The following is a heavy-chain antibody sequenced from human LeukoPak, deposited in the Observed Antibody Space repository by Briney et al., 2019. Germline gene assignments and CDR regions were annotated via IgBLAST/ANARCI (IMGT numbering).Heavy chain of an antibody. J-gene: IGHJ3*02. CDR3: ARDPYRAPLGGAFDI. CDR2: IYYSGST. Sequence: SEALSLTCTVSGGSISSYYWSWIRQPPGKGLEWVGYIYYSGSTNYNPSLKSRVTISVDTSKNQFSLKLSSVTAADTAVYYCARDPYRAPLGGAFDIWGQGTMVTVSS. V-gene: IGHV4-59*01. D-gene: IGHD2-2*02. CDR1: GGSISSYY.